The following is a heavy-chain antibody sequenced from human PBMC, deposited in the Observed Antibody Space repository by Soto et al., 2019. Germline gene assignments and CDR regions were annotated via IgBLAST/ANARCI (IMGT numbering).Heavy chain of an antibody. Sequence: SETLCVTCVFYVGPFSVQYWTWIRQPPGRGLDWTGEINHSGSTKYNPSLKSRVTISVDTSKNQFSLKLSSVTAADTAVYYCAGSGTYGSGPYQNAFDIWGQGTMVTVS. CDR1: VGPFSVQY. J-gene: IGHJ3*02. V-gene: IGHV4-34*01. D-gene: IGHD3-10*01. CDR2: INHSGST. CDR3: AGSGTYGSGPYQNAFDI.